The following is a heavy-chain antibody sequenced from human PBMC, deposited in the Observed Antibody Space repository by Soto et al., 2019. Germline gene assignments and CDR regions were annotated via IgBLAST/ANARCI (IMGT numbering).Heavy chain of an antibody. J-gene: IGHJ4*02. CDR1: GFTFTRYW. D-gene: IGHD2-15*01. CDR3: ARDAPLYCSGGTCYWGFDY. Sequence: EVQLVESGGGLVQPGGSLRLSCAASGFTFTRYWMSWVRQAPGKGLEWVANIKQDGSEKYYVDSMKGRFTISRDNAKNSLYLQMNSLRAEDTAVYYCARDAPLYCSGGTCYWGFDYWGQGTLVTVSS. V-gene: IGHV3-7*01. CDR2: IKQDGSEK.